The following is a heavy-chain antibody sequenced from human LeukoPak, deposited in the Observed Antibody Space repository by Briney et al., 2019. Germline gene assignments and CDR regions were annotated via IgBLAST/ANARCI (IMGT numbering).Heavy chain of an antibody. CDR2: MWYDGGNK. CDR3: ARDFPYYYASGSSKPHDD. Sequence: PGGSVRLFCAAYGFTFSYYGMHWVRLAPGKGRECVAGMWYDGGNKYYADSVKDRFTISRDNSKSTLYLQMNSLRAEDTAVYYCARDFPYYYASGSSKPHDDWGQGTLVTVSS. J-gene: IGHJ4*02. V-gene: IGHV3-33*01. CDR1: GFTFSYYG. D-gene: IGHD3-10*01.